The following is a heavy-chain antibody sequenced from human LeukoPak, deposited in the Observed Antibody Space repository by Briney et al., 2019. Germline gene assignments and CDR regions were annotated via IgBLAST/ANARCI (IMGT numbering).Heavy chain of an antibody. CDR1: GFTFDDYA. CDR3: AKVDGYLDYYYYGMDV. V-gene: IGHV3-9*01. D-gene: IGHD5-24*01. Sequence: GGSLRLSCAASGFTFDDYAMHWVRHAPGKGLEWVSGISWNIGSIGYADSVKGRFTISRDNAKNSLYLQMNSLRAEDTALYYCAKVDGYLDYYYYGMDVWGQGTTVTVSS. CDR2: ISWNIGSI. J-gene: IGHJ6*02.